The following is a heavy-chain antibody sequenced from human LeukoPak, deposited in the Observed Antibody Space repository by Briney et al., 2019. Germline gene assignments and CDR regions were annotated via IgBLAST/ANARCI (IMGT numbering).Heavy chain of an antibody. V-gene: IGHV1-18*01. CDR1: GYTFTSYG. D-gene: IGHD3-22*01. CDR3: ARVDYYDSSGYYSRNAFDI. CDR2: ISAYNGNT. J-gene: IGHJ3*02. Sequence: GASVKVSCKASGYTFTSYGISWVRQAPGQGLEWMGWISAYNGNTNYAQKFQGRVTITADESTSTAYMELSSLRSEDTAVYYCARVDYYDSSGYYSRNAFDIWGQGTMVTVSS.